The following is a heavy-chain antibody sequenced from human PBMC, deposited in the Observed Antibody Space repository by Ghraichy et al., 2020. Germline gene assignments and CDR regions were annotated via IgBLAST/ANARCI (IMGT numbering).Heavy chain of an antibody. CDR2: ISSSSSTI. Sequence: GSLNISCAASGFTFSSYSMNWVRQAPGKGLEWVSYISSSSSTIYYADSVKGRFTISRDNAKNSLYLQMNSLRDEDTAVYYCARVAVAQYYYYYGMDVWGQGTTVTVSS. D-gene: IGHD6-19*01. J-gene: IGHJ6*02. CDR1: GFTFSSYS. CDR3: ARVAVAQYYYYYGMDV. V-gene: IGHV3-48*02.